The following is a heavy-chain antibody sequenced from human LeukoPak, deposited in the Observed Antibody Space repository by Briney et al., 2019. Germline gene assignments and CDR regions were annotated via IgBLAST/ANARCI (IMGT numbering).Heavy chain of an antibody. V-gene: IGHV4-4*07. CDR1: VGSIRGYY. CDR2: IYITGCT. J-gene: IGHJ2*01. D-gene: IGHD4-11*01. Sequence: SETLSLTCPFSVGSIRGYYWSWIRPAAGGGREYIGRIYITGCTNYNPSLKSRVTMSIDENQFSLKLNSVTAADTAVYYCARGVTSDWYFDVWGRGTLVTVSS. CDR3: ARGVTSDWYFDV.